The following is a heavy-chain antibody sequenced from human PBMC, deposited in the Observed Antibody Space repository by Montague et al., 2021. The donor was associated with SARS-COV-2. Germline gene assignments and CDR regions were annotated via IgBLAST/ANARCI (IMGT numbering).Heavy chain of an antibody. J-gene: IGHJ4*02. D-gene: IGHD2/OR15-2a*01. CDR3: ARVPDPMRFHSDASEYYSYFDS. CDR2: IYHSGDS. V-gene: IGHV4-38-2*02. Sequence: SETLSLTCTVSGYSITNGYYWAWIRQPPGKGLEWIGMIYHSGDSYYNQSLKSRVTISVDTSKNQFSLRLSDVSAADTALYYCARVPDPMRFHSDASEYYSYFDSWGQGALVTVSS. CDR1: GYSITNGYY.